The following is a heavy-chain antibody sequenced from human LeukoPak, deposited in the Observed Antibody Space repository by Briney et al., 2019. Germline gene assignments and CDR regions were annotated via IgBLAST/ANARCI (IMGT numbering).Heavy chain of an antibody. Sequence: GGCLRPSRAVSGVTFCNYERNWVCGAPGKGLEWVLYSSISGMISYADSVKGRCTLSRDNAKNSLNLQMNSLRAEDTGVYYCARGACGGGNCYDASYHYGMAVWGQGTTVTVS. V-gene: IGHV3-48*03. J-gene: IGHJ6*02. CDR3: ARGACGGGNCYDASYHYGMAV. D-gene: IGHD2-15*01. CDR1: GVTFCNYE. CDR2: SSISGMI.